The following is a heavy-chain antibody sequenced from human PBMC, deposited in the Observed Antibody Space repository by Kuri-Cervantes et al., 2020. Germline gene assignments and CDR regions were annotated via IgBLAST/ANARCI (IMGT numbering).Heavy chain of an antibody. D-gene: IGHD2-8*01. J-gene: IGHJ4*02. V-gene: IGHV1-46*01. Sequence: ASVKVSCKASGYTFTSYYMHWVRQAPGQGLEWMGIINPSGGSTSYAQKFQGRVTMTRDTSTSTAYMELSSLRSDDTAVYYCARGYCTNGVCYTGRFDYWGQGTLVTVSS. CDR1: GYTFTSYY. CDR3: ARGYCTNGVCYTGRFDY. CDR2: INPSGGST.